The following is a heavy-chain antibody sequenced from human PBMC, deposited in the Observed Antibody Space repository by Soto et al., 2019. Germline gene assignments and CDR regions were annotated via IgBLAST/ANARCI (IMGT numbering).Heavy chain of an antibody. CDR2: ISGSGGST. CDR3: AKDVSGGYSYGLINY. J-gene: IGHJ4*02. V-gene: IGHV3-23*01. CDR1: GFPFSSYA. Sequence: PGGSLRLSCAASGFPFSSYAMSWVRQAPGKGLEWVSAISGSGGSTYYADSVKGRFTISRDNSKNTLYLQMNSLRAEDTAVYYCAKDVSGGYSYGLINYWGQETLVTVSS. D-gene: IGHD5-18*01.